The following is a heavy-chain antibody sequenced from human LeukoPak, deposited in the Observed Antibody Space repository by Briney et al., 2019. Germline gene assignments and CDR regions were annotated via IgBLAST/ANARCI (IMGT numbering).Heavy chain of an antibody. CDR3: ARDGGSYWAGPYLGYYGMDV. Sequence: GGSLRLSCAASGFTFSSYAMRWVRQAPGKGLEWVAVISYDGSNKYYADSVKGRFTISRDNSKNTLYLQMNSLRAEDTAVYYCARDGGSYWAGPYLGYYGMDVWGQGTTVTVSS. CDR2: ISYDGSNK. D-gene: IGHD1-26*01. CDR1: GFTFSSYA. J-gene: IGHJ6*02. V-gene: IGHV3-30-3*01.